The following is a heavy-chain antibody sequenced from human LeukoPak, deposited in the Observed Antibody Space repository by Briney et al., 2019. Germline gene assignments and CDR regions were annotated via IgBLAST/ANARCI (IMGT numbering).Heavy chain of an antibody. CDR2: IYHSGST. CDR1: GGSVSSASYS. Sequence: SETLSLTCTVSGGSVSSASYSWSWIRQPPGKRLEWIGYIYHSGSTYYNPSLKSRVTISIDTSKNQFSLRLSSVTAADTAVYYCARVRGYCSGGNCYGDGFLDYWGQGTLVTVSS. V-gene: IGHV4-30-4*07. J-gene: IGHJ4*02. CDR3: ARVRGYCSGGNCYGDGFLDY. D-gene: IGHD2-15*01.